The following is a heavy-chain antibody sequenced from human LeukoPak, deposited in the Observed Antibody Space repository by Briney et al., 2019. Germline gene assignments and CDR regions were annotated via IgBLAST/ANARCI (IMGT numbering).Heavy chain of an antibody. V-gene: IGHV3-48*04. J-gene: IGHJ4*02. CDR3: ARVGYSSSHFDY. D-gene: IGHD6-6*01. CDR2: ISSSGSTI. Sequence: GGSLRLSCAASGFTFSTYWMTWVRQAPGKGLEWVSYISSSGSTIYYADSVKGRFTISRDNAKNSLYLQMNSLRAEDTAVYYCARVGYSSSHFDYWGQGTLVTVSS. CDR1: GFTFSTYW.